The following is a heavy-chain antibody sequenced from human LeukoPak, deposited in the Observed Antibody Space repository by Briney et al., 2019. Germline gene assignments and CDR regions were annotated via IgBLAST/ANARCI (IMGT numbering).Heavy chain of an antibody. D-gene: IGHD5-18*01. CDR3: ARVRVPGYSYGYYYYGMDV. V-gene: IGHV1-69*13. CDR1: GGTFSSYA. Sequence: SVKVSCKASGGTFSSYAISWVRQAPGQGLEWMGGIIPTFGTANYAQKFQGRVTITADESTSTAYMELSSLRSEDTAVYYCARVRVPGYSYGYYYYGMDVWGQGTTVTVSS. CDR2: IIPTFGTA. J-gene: IGHJ6*02.